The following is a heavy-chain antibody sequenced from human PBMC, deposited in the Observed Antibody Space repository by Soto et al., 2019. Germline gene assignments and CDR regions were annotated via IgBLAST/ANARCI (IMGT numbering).Heavy chain of an antibody. Sequence: QVQLQESGPGLVKPSETLSLTCTVSGGSISSYYWSWIRQPPGKGLEWIGYIYYSGSTNYNPSLKSRVTTSVDTSKNQFSLKLSSVTAADTAVYYCARPHGGSSGWDNWFDPGGQGTLVTVSS. CDR3: ARPHGGSSGWDNWFDP. D-gene: IGHD6-25*01. V-gene: IGHV4-59*01. CDR2: IYYSGST. J-gene: IGHJ5*02. CDR1: GGSISSYY.